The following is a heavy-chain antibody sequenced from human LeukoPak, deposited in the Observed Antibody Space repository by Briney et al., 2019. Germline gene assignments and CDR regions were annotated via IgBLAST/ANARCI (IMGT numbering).Heavy chain of an antibody. CDR3: ARDPGPITDYGMDV. CDR2: ISYDGSNK. Sequence: GRSLRLSCAASGFTFSSYAMHWVRQAPGKGLEWVAVISYDGSNKYYADSVKGRFTISRDNSKDTLYLQMNSLRAEDTAVYYCARDPGPITDYGMDVWGQGTTATVSS. V-gene: IGHV3-30-3*01. CDR1: GFTFSSYA. D-gene: IGHD3-10*01. J-gene: IGHJ6*02.